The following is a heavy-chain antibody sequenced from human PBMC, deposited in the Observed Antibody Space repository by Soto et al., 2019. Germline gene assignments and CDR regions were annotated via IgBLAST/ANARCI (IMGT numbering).Heavy chain of an antibody. CDR2: IDYSGST. J-gene: IGHJ5*02. Sequence: PSETLSPTCTVPGGSISSDYWSWIRQPPGKGLECIGYIDYSGSTNYNPSLKSRVTISVDTSKNEFSLKLSSVTAADTAVYYCARCYYGSGSYYDWFDPWGQGTRVTVSS. V-gene: IGHV4-59*08. CDR3: ARCYYGSGSYYDWFDP. D-gene: IGHD3-10*01. CDR1: GGSISSDY.